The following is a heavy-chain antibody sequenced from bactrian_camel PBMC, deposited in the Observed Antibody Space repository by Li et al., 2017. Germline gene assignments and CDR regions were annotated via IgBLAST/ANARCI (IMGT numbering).Heavy chain of an antibody. CDR1: GYISSPYSTFC. Sequence: HVQLVESGGGSVQAGGSLRLSCVAYGYISSPYSTFCMGWFRQAPGKEREGVGRIDPVGRTNTADSVKGRFTISRDNAKKTLYLEMNSLKPEDTVMYYCAADPRLSRLSCGRSWVQGPRSVNYYRGQGTQVTVS. CDR3: AADPRLSRLSCGRSWVQGPRSVNYY. V-gene: IGHV3S53*01. J-gene: IGHJ4*01. CDR2: IDPVGRT. D-gene: IGHD6*01.